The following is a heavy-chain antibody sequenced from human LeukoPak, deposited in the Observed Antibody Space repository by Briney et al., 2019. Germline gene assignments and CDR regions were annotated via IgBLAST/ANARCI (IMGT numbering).Heavy chain of an antibody. D-gene: IGHD2-15*01. CDR2: ISSSGSTI. CDR1: GLTFSDYY. Sequence: GGSLRLSCAASGLTFSDYYMRWIRQAPGKGLEWVSYISSSGSTIYCADTVKGRFTISRDNAKTSLYLQMNSLRAEDTAVYYCARALEVVAAFNWFDPWGQGTLVTVSS. J-gene: IGHJ5*02. CDR3: ARALEVVAAFNWFDP. V-gene: IGHV3-11*01.